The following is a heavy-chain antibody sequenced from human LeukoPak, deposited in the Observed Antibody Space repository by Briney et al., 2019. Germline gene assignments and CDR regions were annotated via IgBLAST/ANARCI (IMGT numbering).Heavy chain of an antibody. CDR2: IWYDGSNK. Sequence: GGSLRLSCAASGFTFSNYGMHWVRQAPGKGLEWVAVIWYDGSNKYYADSVKGRFTISRGNSKNTLYLQMNSLRAEDTAVYYCARGLSSGWYLDYWGQGTLVTVSS. J-gene: IGHJ4*02. CDR1: GFTFSNYG. V-gene: IGHV3-33*01. CDR3: ARGLSSGWYLDY. D-gene: IGHD6-19*01.